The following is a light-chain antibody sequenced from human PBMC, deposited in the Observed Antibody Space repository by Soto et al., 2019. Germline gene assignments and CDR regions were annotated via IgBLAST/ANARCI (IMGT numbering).Light chain of an antibody. J-gene: IGKJ2*01. CDR1: QSISGY. Sequence: DIQMTQSPSSLSASVGDRVTIACRASQSISGYLSWYQQKPRKAPRLLIYGASTLQSGVPPRFSGSGSGRDYTLTITSLQPEDCATYYCQQGFSSPPYTFGQGTNLEIK. CDR2: GAS. V-gene: IGKV1-39*01. CDR3: QQGFSSPPYT.